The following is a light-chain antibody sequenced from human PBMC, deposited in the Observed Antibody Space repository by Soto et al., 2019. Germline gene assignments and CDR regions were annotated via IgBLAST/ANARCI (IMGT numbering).Light chain of an antibody. V-gene: IGKV4-1*01. Sequence: DIVMTQSPDSLAVSLGERTTINCRSIQSVLHMSKRKNYLAWYQQKAGQPLKLLISWASTRESGVPDRFSGSWSGTDFTLTISRLQAEDVATYHCQPYYSGLTFGQGTKVEI. CDR3: QPYYSGLT. CDR1: QSVLHMSKRKNY. CDR2: WAS. J-gene: IGKJ1*01.